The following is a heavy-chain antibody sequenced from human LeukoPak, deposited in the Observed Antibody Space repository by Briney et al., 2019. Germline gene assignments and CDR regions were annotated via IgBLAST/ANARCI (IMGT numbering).Heavy chain of an antibody. CDR1: GGSISGYY. CDR3: ARGEAGTAMPYLGY. V-gene: IGHV4-34*01. J-gene: IGHJ4*02. D-gene: IGHD5-18*01. CDR2: INHSGST. Sequence: PSETLSLTCAVYGGSISGYYWSWIRQSPGMGLEWIGEINHSGSTNYNPSLKSRLTISVDTSKSQFSLKLSSVTAADTAVYYCARGEAGTAMPYLGYWGQGTLVSVSS.